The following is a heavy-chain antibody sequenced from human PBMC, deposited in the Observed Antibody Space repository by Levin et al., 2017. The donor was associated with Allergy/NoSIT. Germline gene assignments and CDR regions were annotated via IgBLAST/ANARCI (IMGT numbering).Heavy chain of an antibody. CDR2: VSAYNGDT. V-gene: IGHV1-18*01. J-gene: IGHJ4*02. CDR1: GYNFISYG. D-gene: IGHD2/OR15-2a*01. CDR3: VRGIGYYLLGEYYFDY. Sequence: GASVKVSCKGSGYNFISYGINWVRQAPGQGLQWMGWVSAYNGDTNYAQNLQGRVTMTTDTSTDTAYMELRSLRSDDTAMYFCVRGIGYYLLGEYYFDYWGQGTLVTVSS.